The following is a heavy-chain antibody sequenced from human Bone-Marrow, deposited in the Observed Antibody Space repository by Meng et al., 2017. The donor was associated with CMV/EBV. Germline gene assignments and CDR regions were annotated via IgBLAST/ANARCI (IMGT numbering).Heavy chain of an antibody. CDR1: GGSVSSGGYY. D-gene: IGHD4-17*01. Sequence: TVSGGSVSSGGYYWHWIRQPPEKGLELIGYIDYSGSTNYNPSLKSRVTISVDTSKNQFSLKLSSVTAADTAVYYCARTTVTTHSGDYWGQGTLVTVSS. CDR2: IDYSGST. CDR3: ARTTVTTHSGDY. J-gene: IGHJ4*02. V-gene: IGHV4-61*08.